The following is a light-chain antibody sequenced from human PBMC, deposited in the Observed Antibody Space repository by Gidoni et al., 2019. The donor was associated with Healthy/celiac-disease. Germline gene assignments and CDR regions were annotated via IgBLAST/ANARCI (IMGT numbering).Light chain of an antibody. CDR1: QSISSY. CDR2: AAS. V-gene: IGKV1-39*01. J-gene: IGKJ1*01. Sequence: DIQMTQSPSSLSASVGDRVAITCRASQSISSYLNWYQQKPGKAPKLLIYAASNLESGVPSRFSGSGSGTDFTLTISSLQPEDFATYYCQQTYSTSWTFGQGTQVEIK. CDR3: QQTYSTSWT.